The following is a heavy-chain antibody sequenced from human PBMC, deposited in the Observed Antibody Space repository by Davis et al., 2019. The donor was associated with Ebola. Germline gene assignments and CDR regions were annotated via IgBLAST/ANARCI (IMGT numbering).Heavy chain of an antibody. Sequence: ASVKVSCKASGYTFTSYGISWVRQAPGQGLEWMGWISAYNGNPNYAQKLQGRVTMTTDTSTSTAYMELRSLRSDDTAVYYCARDGGMVQGVIIGSPYYYYGMDVWGQGTTVTVSS. J-gene: IGHJ6*02. D-gene: IGHD3-10*01. CDR2: ISAYNGNP. CDR1: GYTFTSYG. V-gene: IGHV1-18*01. CDR3: ARDGGMVQGVIIGSPYYYYGMDV.